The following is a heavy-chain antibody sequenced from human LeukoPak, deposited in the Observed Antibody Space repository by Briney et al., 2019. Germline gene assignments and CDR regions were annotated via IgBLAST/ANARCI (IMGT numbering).Heavy chain of an antibody. CDR1: GGTFSSYA. CDR3: AREAEYYDSSGSVYFDY. J-gene: IGHJ4*02. D-gene: IGHD3-22*01. Sequence: SVKVSCKASGGTFSSYAISWVRQAPGQGLEWMGGIIPIFGTANYAQKFQGRVTITADESTSTAYMELSSLRSEDTAVYYCAREAEYYDSSGSVYFDYWGQGTLVTVSS. V-gene: IGHV1-69*13. CDR2: IIPIFGTA.